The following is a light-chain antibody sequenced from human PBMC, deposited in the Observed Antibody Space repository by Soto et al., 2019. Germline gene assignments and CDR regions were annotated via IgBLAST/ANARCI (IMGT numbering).Light chain of an antibody. V-gene: IGKV1-39*01. Sequence: DIQMTQSPSSLSASVGDIVTITFRASQSIDNYLHWYQQKPGKAPQLLIYAASNLQSGVPARFSGSRSGTEFTLTINSLQPEDFATYYCQQSHSTPITFGQGTRLEI. CDR2: AAS. CDR3: QQSHSTPIT. J-gene: IGKJ5*01. CDR1: QSIDNY.